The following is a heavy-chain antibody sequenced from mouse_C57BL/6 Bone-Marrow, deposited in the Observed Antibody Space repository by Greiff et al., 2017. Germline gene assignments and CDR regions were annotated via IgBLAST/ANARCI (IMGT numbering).Heavy chain of an antibody. D-gene: IGHD3-3*01. CDR2: IDPETGGT. CDR1: GYTFTDYE. Sequence: HVQLKESGAELVRPGASVTLSCKASGYTFTDYEMHWVKQTPVHGLEWIGAIDPETGGTAYNQKFKGKAILTADKSSSTAYMELRSLTSEDSAVYYCTRGGRVAYWGQGTLVTVSA. J-gene: IGHJ3*01. CDR3: TRGGRVAY. V-gene: IGHV1-15*01.